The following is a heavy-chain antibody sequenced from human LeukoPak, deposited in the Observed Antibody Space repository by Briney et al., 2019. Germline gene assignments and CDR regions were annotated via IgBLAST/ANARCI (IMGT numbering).Heavy chain of an antibody. CDR1: GGSISSSSYY. CDR2: IYYSGST. V-gene: IGHV4-39*07. J-gene: IGHJ6*03. Sequence: SETLSLTCTVSGGSISSSSYYWGWIRQPPGKGLEWIGSIYYSGSTNYNPSLKSRVTISVDTSKNQFSLKLSSVTAADTAVYYCAREFLEPRYYYYYYYMDVWGKGTTVTVSS. D-gene: IGHD1-1*01. CDR3: AREFLEPRYYYYYYYMDV.